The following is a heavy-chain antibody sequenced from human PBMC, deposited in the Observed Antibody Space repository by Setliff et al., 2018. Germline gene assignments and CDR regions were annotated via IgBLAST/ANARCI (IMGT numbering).Heavy chain of an antibody. Sequence: SETLSLTCAVSGASINSGHCWGWIRQPPGKGLEWIATIYHRGRKYYNPSLQSRVSVSLDTSKNHFSLRLTSMTAADTAVYYCATPGRDDLDSPFEPFDIWGQGTMVTVSS. CDR1: GASINSGHC. CDR3: ATPGRDDLDSPFEPFDI. D-gene: IGHD3-3*01. J-gene: IGHJ3*02. V-gene: IGHV4-38-2*01. CDR2: IYHRGRK.